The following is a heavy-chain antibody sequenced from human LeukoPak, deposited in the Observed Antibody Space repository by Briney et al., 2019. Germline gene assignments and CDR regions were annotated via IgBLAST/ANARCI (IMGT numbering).Heavy chain of an antibody. Sequence: GGSLRLSCAASGFTFSSYNMNWVRQAPGKGLEWVSSITCSSSYIYYADSVKGRFTISRDNAKNSLYLQMNSLRAEDTAVYYCAELGITMIGGVWGKGTTVTISS. CDR2: ITCSSSYI. V-gene: IGHV3-21*01. D-gene: IGHD3-10*02. CDR1: GFTFSSYN. J-gene: IGHJ6*04. CDR3: AELGITMIGGV.